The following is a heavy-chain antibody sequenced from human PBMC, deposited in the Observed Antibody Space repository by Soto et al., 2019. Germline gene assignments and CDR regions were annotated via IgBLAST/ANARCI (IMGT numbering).Heavy chain of an antibody. J-gene: IGHJ6*02. CDR2: IKQDGSEK. CDR1: RFTFSSYW. D-gene: IGHD6-13*01. V-gene: IGHV3-7*01. CDR3: ARDKEVSSSWLYALYYYYGMDV. Sequence: GSLRLACAASRFTFSSYWMSWVRQAPGKGLEWVANIKQDGSEKYYVDSVKGRFTISRDNAKNSLYLQMNSLRAEDTAVYYCARDKEVSSSWLYALYYYYGMDVWGQGTTVTV.